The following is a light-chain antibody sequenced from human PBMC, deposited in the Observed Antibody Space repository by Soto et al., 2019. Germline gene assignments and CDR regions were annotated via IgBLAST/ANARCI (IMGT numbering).Light chain of an antibody. CDR2: DAS. CDR1: HSAASA. CDR3: QQYNNWPFS. Sequence: EIVLTQSPATLSVSPGERATLSCRASHSAASAVAWYQQKPGQAPRLLIYDASTRATGIPARFSGSGSATEFTLTISSLQSEDFALYFCQQYNNWPFSFGQGTRLEIK. V-gene: IGKV3-15*01. J-gene: IGKJ5*01.